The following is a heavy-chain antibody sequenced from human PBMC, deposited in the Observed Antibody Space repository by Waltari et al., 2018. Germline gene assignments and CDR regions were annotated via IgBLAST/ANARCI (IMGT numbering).Heavy chain of an antibody. J-gene: IGHJ4*02. D-gene: IGHD6-6*01. CDR2: RNLNSGDT. CDR1: GYTFTSYD. Sequence: QVQLVQSGAAVKKPGSSVKVSCNASGYTFTSYDITWARRPTGQGLEWMGWRNLNSGDTGYAQKFQGRVTITKNTSIDTAYMELSSLRSEDTAVYFCARGRGIAARRGFDSWGQGTLVTVSS. V-gene: IGHV1-8*03. CDR3: ARGRGIAARRGFDS.